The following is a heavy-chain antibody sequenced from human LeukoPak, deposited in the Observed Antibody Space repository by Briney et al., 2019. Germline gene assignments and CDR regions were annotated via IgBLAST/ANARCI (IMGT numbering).Heavy chain of an antibody. CDR1: GGSISSSSYY. V-gene: IGHV4-39*07. CDR2: IYYSGST. J-gene: IGHJ3*02. D-gene: IGHD3-3*01. Sequence: SQTLSLTCTVSGGSISSSSYYWGWIRQPPGKGLEWIGSIYYSGSTYYNPSLKSRVTISVDTSKNQFSLKLSSVTAADTAVYYCARQVLESYDAFDIWGQGTMVTVSS. CDR3: ARQVLESYDAFDI.